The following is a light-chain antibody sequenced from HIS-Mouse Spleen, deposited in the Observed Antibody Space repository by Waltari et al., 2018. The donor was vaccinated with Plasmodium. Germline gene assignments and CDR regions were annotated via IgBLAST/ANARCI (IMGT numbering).Light chain of an antibody. Sequence: DIQMTQSPSTLSASVGDRVTITCRASQSISSWLAWYQQKPGKAPKLLSYKASSLESGVTSRFSGSGSGTEFTLTISSLQPDDFATYYCQQYNSYSWTFGQGTKVEIK. V-gene: IGKV1-5*03. CDR1: QSISSW. J-gene: IGKJ1*01. CDR3: QQYNSYSWT. CDR2: KAS.